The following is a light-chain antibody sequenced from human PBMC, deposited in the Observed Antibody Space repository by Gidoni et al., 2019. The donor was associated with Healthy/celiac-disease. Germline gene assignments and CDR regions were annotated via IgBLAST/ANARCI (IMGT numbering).Light chain of an antibody. CDR2: WAS. J-gene: IGKJ4*01. CDR3: QQYYSTPLT. Sequence: DIVMTQSPDSLAGSLGERATINCKSSQSVLYSSNNKKYLAWYQQKPGPPPKLLIYWASTRESGVPDRFSGSGSGTDFTLTISSLQAEDVAVYYCQQYYSTPLTFGGGTKVEIK. V-gene: IGKV4-1*01. CDR1: QSVLYSSNNKKY.